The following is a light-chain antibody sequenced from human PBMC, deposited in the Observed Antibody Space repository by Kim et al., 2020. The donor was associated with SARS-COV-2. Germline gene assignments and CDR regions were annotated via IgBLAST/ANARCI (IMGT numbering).Light chain of an antibody. Sequence: QTVRITCQGDSLRSYYASWYQQKTGQAPVLVIYGKNNRPSGIPDRFSGSSSGNTASLTISGAQAEDEADYYCNSRDSSGNHLNVVFGGGTQLTVL. CDR2: GKN. CDR3: NSRDSSGNHLNVV. J-gene: IGLJ2*01. V-gene: IGLV3-19*01. CDR1: SLRSYY.